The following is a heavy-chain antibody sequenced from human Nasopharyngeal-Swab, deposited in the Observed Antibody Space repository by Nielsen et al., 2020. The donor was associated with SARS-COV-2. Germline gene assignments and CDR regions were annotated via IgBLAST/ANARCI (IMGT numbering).Heavy chain of an antibody. V-gene: IGHV1-18*01. J-gene: IGHJ6*02. CDR1: GYTFSSYV. CDR2: ISTYSADT. D-gene: IGHD2-2*01. Sequence: ASVKVSCKASGYTFSSYVITWVRQAPGQGLEWMGWISTYSADTISAQKLQGRLTMTTDTSTSTAYMELRSLRSDDTAVYYCARAIYCSSTSCYAEDYYGMDVWGQGTTVTVSS. CDR3: ARAIYCSSTSCYAEDYYGMDV.